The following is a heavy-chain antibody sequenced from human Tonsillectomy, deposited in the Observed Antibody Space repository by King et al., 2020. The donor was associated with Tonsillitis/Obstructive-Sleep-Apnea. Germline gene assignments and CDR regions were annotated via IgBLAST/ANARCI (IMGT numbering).Heavy chain of an antibody. J-gene: IGHJ4*02. CDR3: AREVRIAGKGVDY. CDR1: GGSISSYY. D-gene: IGHD2-21*01. V-gene: IGHV4-59*01. Sequence: VQLQESGPGLVKPSETLSLTCSVSGGSISSYYWSWIRQPPGKGLEWIGYIYYSGSTKHNPSLKSRVTISVDTYNNRFSLKLRSVTAADTAVYYCAREVRIAGKGVDYWGQGTLVTVSS. CDR2: IYYSGST.